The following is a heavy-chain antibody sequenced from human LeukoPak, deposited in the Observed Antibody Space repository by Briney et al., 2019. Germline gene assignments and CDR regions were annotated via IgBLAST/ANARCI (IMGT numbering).Heavy chain of an antibody. CDR3: ARRERYSSSWYAIIDY. J-gene: IGHJ4*02. V-gene: IGHV3-20*04. CDR2: INWNGGST. Sequence: PGGSLRLSCAASGFTFDDYGMSWVRHAPGKGLEWVSGINWNGGSTGYADSVKGRFTISRDNAKNSLYLQMNSLRAEDTALYYCARRERYSSSWYAIIDYWGQGTLVTVSS. D-gene: IGHD6-13*01. CDR1: GFTFDDYG.